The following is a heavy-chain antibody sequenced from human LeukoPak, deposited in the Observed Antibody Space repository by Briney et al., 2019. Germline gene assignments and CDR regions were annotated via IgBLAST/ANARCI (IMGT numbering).Heavy chain of an antibody. CDR1: GGSMRSYY. CDR3: ARDLGGPAAGTLDY. Sequence: KPSETLSLTCTVSGGSMRSYYWIWIRQPPGKGLEWIGYIDYTGRSKDNPSLKSRVTISVDMSKNQFSLKLRSVTAADTGVYYCARDLGGPAAGTLDYWGQGTLVTVSS. CDR2: IDYTGRS. V-gene: IGHV4-59*01. D-gene: IGHD6-13*01. J-gene: IGHJ4*02.